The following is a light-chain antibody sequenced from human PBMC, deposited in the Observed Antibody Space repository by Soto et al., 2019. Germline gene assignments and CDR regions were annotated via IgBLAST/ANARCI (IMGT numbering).Light chain of an antibody. CDR3: QKYNSAPLT. J-gene: IGKJ4*01. CDR2: AAS. V-gene: IGKV1-27*01. Sequence: DIQMTQSPSSLSASVGDRVIITCRASQGISHYLACYQQKPGKVPKLLIYAASPLQVGVPSRFSGRGSGTDFTLTISSLQPEDVATYYCQKYNSAPLTFGGGTKVGIK. CDR1: QGISHY.